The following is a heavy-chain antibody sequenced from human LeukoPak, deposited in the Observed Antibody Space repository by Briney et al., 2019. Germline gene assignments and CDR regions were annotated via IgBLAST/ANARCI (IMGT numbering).Heavy chain of an antibody. CDR2: IKSKTDGGKK. CDR1: GFTFSNAW. CDR3: TTDPFTMLAYGTGSLGFDY. V-gene: IGHV3-15*01. J-gene: IGHJ4*02. Sequence: GGSLRLSCAASGFTFSNAWMSWVRQAPGKGLEWVGRIKSKTDGGKKDYAAPLKGRFTISRDDSKNTLYLQMNSLKTVDTAVYYCTTDPFTMLAYGTGSLGFDYWGQGTLVTVSS. D-gene: IGHD3-10*01.